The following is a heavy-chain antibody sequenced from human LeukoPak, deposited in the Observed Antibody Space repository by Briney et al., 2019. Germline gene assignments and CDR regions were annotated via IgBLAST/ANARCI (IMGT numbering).Heavy chain of an antibody. CDR1: GFTVSSNY. J-gene: IGHJ4*02. CDR2: IYSGGST. D-gene: IGHD3-10*01. V-gene: IGHV3-66*01. Sequence: GGSLRLSCAASGFTVSSNYMSWVRQAPGKGLEWVSVIYSGGSTYYADSVKGRFNISRDNSKNTLYLQMNSLRAEDTAVYYCARDRAGYYGSGSFDYWGQGTLVSVSS. CDR3: ARDRAGYYGSGSFDY.